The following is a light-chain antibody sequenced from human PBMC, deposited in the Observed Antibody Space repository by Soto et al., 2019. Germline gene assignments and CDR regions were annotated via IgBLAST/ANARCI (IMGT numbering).Light chain of an antibody. CDR3: QQYYSYPWT. J-gene: IGKJ1*01. CDR1: QSIDNL. V-gene: IGKV1-5*03. CDR2: KAS. Sequence: DIHVTQSPSTLSASVGDRVAITCRDSQSIDNLLVWYQQKPGKAPKLLIYKASKLESGDPSGFSGSGSGTDFTLTINSLQPDDFATYYCQQYYSYPWTFGQGTKVEIK.